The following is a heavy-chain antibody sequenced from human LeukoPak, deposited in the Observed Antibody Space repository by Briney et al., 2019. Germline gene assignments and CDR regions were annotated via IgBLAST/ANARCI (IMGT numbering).Heavy chain of an antibody. CDR1: GFTFSTYT. D-gene: IGHD1-14*01. Sequence: PGGSLRLSCAASGFTFSTYTMAWVRQAPGGGLERVSGISDNGGRIYYADSVKGRFAISRDDSKSTLYLQMNSLRGEDTAVYYCAKDFGRNLGGPGYWGRGTLVIVSS. CDR3: AKDFGRNLGGPGY. CDR2: ISDNGGRI. V-gene: IGHV3-23*01. J-gene: IGHJ4*02.